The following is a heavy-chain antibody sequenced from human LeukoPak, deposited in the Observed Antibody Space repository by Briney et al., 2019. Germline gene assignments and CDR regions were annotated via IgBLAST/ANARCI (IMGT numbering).Heavy chain of an antibody. CDR3: ARGGAIVVVPAAIGPTLY. CDR1: GYTFTSYY. Sequence: ASVKVSCKASGYTFTSYYMHWGRQAPGQGLEWMRIINPSGGSTSYAQKFQGRVTMTWAMSTSTVYMELSSLRSEDTAVYYCARGGAIVVVPAAIGPTLYWGQGTLVTVSS. V-gene: IGHV1-46*01. CDR2: INPSGGST. D-gene: IGHD2-2*02. J-gene: IGHJ4*02.